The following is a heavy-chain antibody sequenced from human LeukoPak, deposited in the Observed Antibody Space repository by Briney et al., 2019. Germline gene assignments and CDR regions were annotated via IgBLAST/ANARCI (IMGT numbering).Heavy chain of an antibody. CDR1: GFAFSSYG. Sequence: GRSLRLSCAASGFAFSSYGMHWVRQAPGKGLEWVAVISYDGSNKYYGDSVKGRFTMSRDNSKNTLYLQMNSLRAEDTAVYYCARGYGSWALDYWGQGTLVTVSS. D-gene: IGHD3-10*01. CDR3: ARGYGSWALDY. V-gene: IGHV3-30*19. J-gene: IGHJ4*02. CDR2: ISYDGSNK.